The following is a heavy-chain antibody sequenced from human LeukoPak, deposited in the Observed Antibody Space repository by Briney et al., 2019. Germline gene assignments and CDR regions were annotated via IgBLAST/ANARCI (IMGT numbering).Heavy chain of an antibody. V-gene: IGHV3-30*15. Sequence: GRSLRLSCAASGFTFSIFSIHWVRQAPGKGLDWVAIISKDGSIKYYADSVKGRFTISRDNSENTLYLQMSSLTADDTAIYYCARDSGVSDYWGQGTLVTVSS. D-gene: IGHD3-3*01. J-gene: IGHJ4*02. CDR3: ARDSGVSDY. CDR1: GFTFSIFS. CDR2: ISKDGSIK.